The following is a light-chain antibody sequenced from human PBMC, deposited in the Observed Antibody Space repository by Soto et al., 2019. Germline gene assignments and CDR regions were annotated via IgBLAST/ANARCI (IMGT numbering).Light chain of an antibody. Sequence: QSALTQPPSASGSPGQSVTISCTGTSSDDGGYNYVSWYQQHPGKAPKLMIYEVSKRPSGVPDRFSGSKSANTASLTVSGLQAEDEADYYCSSYAGSNNFDVVFGGGTKVTVL. CDR2: EVS. CDR3: SSYAGSNNFDVV. V-gene: IGLV2-8*01. J-gene: IGLJ2*01. CDR1: SSDDGGYNY.